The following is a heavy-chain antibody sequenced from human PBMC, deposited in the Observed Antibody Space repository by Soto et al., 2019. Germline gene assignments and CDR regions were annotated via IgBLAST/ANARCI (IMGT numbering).Heavy chain of an antibody. CDR2: IYYSGST. CDR3: ARGDGELLSFLDY. D-gene: IGHD3-10*01. CDR1: GGSISTYY. Sequence: QVQLQESGPGLVKPSETLSLTCTVSGGSISTYYWSWIRQPPGKGLEWIGYIYYSGSTNYNPSLKSRVTISVDTSKNQFSLKLSSVTAADTAVYYCARGDGELLSFLDYWGQGTLVTVS. J-gene: IGHJ4*02. V-gene: IGHV4-59*01.